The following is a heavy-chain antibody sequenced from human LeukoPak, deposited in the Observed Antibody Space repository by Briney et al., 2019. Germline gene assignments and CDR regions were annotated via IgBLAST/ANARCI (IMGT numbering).Heavy chain of an antibody. D-gene: IGHD2-2*01. CDR1: GFTFSSYA. J-gene: IGHJ3*02. CDR3: ASPFVGLGYCSRTSCSGYAFVI. V-gene: IGHV3-23*01. Sequence: PGGSLRLSCAASGFTFSSYAMSWVRQAPGKGLEWVSAISGSGGSTYYADSVKGRFTISRDNSKNTLYLQMNSLRAEDTAVYYCASPFVGLGYCSRTSCSGYAFVIWGQGTMVTVSS. CDR2: ISGSGGST.